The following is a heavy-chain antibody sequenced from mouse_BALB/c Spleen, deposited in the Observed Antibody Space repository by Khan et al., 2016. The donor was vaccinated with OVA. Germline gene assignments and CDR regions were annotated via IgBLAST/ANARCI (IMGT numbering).Heavy chain of an antibody. D-gene: IGHD6-2*01. CDR2: INTYTGEP. CDR3: ARISSYGYSDV. V-gene: IGHV9-1*02. Sequence: QIQLVQSGPELKKPGETVKISCKASGYTFTNYGMNWVKQAPGKGLKWMGWINTYTGEPTYADDFKGRFVFSLETSASTAYLQISNLKNEDMTTYFCARISSYGYSDVWGEGTTVTVSS. J-gene: IGHJ1*01. CDR1: GYTFTNYG.